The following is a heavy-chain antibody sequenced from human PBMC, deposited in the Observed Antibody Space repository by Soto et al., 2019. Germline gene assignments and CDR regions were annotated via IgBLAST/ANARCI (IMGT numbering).Heavy chain of an antibody. CDR1: GGTFSSYA. Sequence: QVQLVQSGAEVKKPGSSVKVSCKASGGTFSSYAISWVRQAPGQGLEWMGGIIPISGTANDAQKFQVRVTITADDSTSTAYMSLSSLRSEHTAVYYCARSQGSSTSLEIYYYYYYGMDVWGQGTTVTVSS. V-gene: IGHV1-69*01. CDR3: ARSQGSSTSLEIYYYYYYGMDV. J-gene: IGHJ6*02. D-gene: IGHD2-2*01. CDR2: IIPISGTA.